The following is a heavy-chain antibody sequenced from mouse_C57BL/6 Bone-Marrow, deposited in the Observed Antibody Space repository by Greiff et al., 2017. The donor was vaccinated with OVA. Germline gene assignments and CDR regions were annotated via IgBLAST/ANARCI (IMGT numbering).Heavy chain of an antibody. Sequence: EVHLVESGPGLAKPSQTLSLTCSVTGYSITSDYWNWIRKFPGNKLEYMGYISYSGSTYYNPSLKSRISITRDTSNNQYYLQLKSVTTENTATYYCARGECYYYVGYAMDYWGQGTSVTVSS. CDR1: GYSITSDY. CDR3: ARGECYYYVGYAMDY. CDR2: ISYSGST. V-gene: IGHV3-8*01. J-gene: IGHJ4*01. D-gene: IGHD1-1*01.